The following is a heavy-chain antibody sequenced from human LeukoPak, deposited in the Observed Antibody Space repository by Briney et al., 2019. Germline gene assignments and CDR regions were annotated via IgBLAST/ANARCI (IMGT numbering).Heavy chain of an antibody. CDR2: IKQDGSEK. J-gene: IGHJ4*02. Sequence: GGSLRLSCAASGFTFSSYWMSWVRQAPGKGLEWVANIKQDGSEKYYVDSVKGRFTISRDNAKNSLYLQMNSLRAEDTAVYYCATYYYDSSGYSPPDYWGQGTLVTVSS. D-gene: IGHD3-22*01. CDR3: ATYYYDSSGYSPPDY. V-gene: IGHV3-7*01. CDR1: GFTFSSYW.